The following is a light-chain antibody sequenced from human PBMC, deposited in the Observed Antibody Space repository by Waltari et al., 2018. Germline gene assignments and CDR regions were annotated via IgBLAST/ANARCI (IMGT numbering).Light chain of an antibody. CDR3: QQYYATPRT. CDR1: QSVFYSSNNRNY. CDR2: WAS. J-gene: IGKJ1*01. Sequence: DIVMTQSPDSLAVSLGERATINCKSSQSVFYSSNNRNYLGWYQHKAGQPPKLLIYWASTRESGVPDRFSGSGSGTDCTLTISNLQAEDVAVYYCQQYYATPRTFGQGTKVAIK. V-gene: IGKV4-1*01.